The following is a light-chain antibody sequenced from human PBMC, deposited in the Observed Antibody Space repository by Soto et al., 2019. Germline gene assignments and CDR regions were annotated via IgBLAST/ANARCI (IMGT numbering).Light chain of an antibody. Sequence: QSALTQPASVSGSPGQSITISCTGTSGDIGGYNYVSWYQQHPGKAPKLLISEVTNRPSGVSNRFSGSKSGNTASLTISGLQAEDEADYYCCSYASSGIYWVFGEGTKVTVL. CDR2: EVT. CDR1: SGDIGGYNY. V-gene: IGLV2-14*01. CDR3: CSYASSGIYWV. J-gene: IGLJ3*02.